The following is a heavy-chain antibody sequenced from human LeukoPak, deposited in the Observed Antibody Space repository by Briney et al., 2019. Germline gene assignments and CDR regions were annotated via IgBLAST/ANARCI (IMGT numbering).Heavy chain of an antibody. CDR1: GGSISSYY. CDR2: IYTSGST. V-gene: IGHV4-4*07. D-gene: IGHD4-17*01. CDR3: ARDLFYGGNSAYYYYYGMDV. J-gene: IGHJ6*02. Sequence: PSETLSLTCTVSGGSISSYYWSWIRQPAGKGLEWIGRIYTSGSTNYNPSLKSRVTMSVDTSKNQFSLKLSSVTAADTAVYYCARDLFYGGNSAYYYYYGMDVWGQGTTVTVSS.